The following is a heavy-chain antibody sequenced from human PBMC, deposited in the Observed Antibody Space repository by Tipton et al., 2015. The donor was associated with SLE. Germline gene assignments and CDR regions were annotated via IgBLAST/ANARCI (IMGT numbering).Heavy chain of an antibody. V-gene: IGHV4-59*12. CDR2: ISFSGLT. D-gene: IGHD2-2*01. CDR1: GGSISGYY. Sequence: TLSLTCTVSGGSISGYYWSWVRQPPGKGLEWIGYISFSGLTNYNPSVRSRVSTSMDTSKNQFSLQMSSVTAADTAMYYCSKGQSLYCGTSSCYDEIDAFEVWGQGAMVTVSS. J-gene: IGHJ3*01. CDR3: SKGQSLYCGTSSCYDEIDAFEV.